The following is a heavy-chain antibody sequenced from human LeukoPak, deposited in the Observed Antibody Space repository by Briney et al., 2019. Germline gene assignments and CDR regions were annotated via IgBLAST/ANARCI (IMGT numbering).Heavy chain of an antibody. CDR3: ARGETYYDILTGASFDY. CDR2: IYPGDSDT. CDR1: GYSFTSYW. D-gene: IGHD3-9*01. V-gene: IGHV5-51*01. J-gene: IGHJ4*02. Sequence: GESLKISCKGSGYSFTSYWIGWVRQMPGKGLEWMGIIYPGDSDTRYSPSFQGQVTISADKSISTAYLQWSSLKASDTAMYYCARGETYYDILTGASFDYWGQGTLVTVSS.